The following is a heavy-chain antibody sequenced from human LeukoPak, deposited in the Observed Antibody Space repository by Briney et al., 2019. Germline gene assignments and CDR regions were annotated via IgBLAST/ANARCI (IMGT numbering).Heavy chain of an antibody. CDR3: AREYGYYGSGSYYY. D-gene: IGHD3-10*01. Sequence: ASVKVSCKASGYTFTSYGISWVRQAPGQGLERMGWISAYNGNTNYAQKLQGRVTMTTDTSTSTAYMELRSLRSDDTAVYYCAREYGYYGSGSYYYWGQGTLVIVSS. CDR1: GYTFTSYG. J-gene: IGHJ4*02. CDR2: ISAYNGNT. V-gene: IGHV1-18*01.